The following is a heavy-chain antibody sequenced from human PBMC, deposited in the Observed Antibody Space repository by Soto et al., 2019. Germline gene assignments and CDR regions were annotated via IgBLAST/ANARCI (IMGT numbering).Heavy chain of an antibody. CDR2: MSPNNNNT. J-gene: IGHJ4*02. CDR3: ESGTRRYFNDY. D-gene: IGHD1-1*01. V-gene: IGHV1-8*02. Sequence: QVQLVQSGAEVKKPGASVKVSCKASGYTFTSYDINWVRQATGQGLEWMGWMSPNNNNTGYAQKFQGRVTMTRNTSISTAYMELSSLRSEETAVYYCESGTRRYFNDYWGQGTLVTVSS. CDR1: GYTFTSYD.